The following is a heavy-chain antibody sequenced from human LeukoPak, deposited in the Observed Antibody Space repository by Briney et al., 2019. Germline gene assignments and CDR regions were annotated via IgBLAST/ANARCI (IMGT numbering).Heavy chain of an antibody. CDR1: GFTFSDYY. CDR2: ISSSSSYT. D-gene: IGHD6-13*01. V-gene: IGHV3-11*06. Sequence: GGSLRLSCAASGFTFSDYYMSWIRQAPGKGLEWVSYISSSSSYTNYADSVKGRFTISRDNAKNSLYLQMNSLRAEDTAVYYCAGDLVAAAGTFDYWGQGTLVTVSS. J-gene: IGHJ4*02. CDR3: AGDLVAAAGTFDY.